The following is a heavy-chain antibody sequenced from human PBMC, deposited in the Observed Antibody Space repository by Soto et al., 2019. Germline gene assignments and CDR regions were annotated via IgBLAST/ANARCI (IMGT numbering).Heavy chain of an antibody. CDR1: GFSFSTHA. CDR2: ISGSGGTT. CDR3: AKDQAAAGTISRYFQH. D-gene: IGHD6-13*01. J-gene: IGHJ1*01. V-gene: IGHV3-23*01. Sequence: GGSLRLSCAASGFSFSTHAMSWVRQAPGKGLEWVSGISGSGGTTYYADSVKGRFTISRDNSKNTLYLQVNSLRVEDTAVYYCAKDQAAAGTISRYFQHWGQGTLVTVSS.